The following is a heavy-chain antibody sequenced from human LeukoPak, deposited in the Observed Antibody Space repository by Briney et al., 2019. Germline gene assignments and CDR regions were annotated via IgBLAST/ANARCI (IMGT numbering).Heavy chain of an antibody. CDR1: GFTFSSYS. J-gene: IGHJ4*02. CDR2: ISSSSSYI. D-gene: IGHD3-10*01. V-gene: IGHV3-21*01. Sequence: PGGSLRLSCAASGFTFSSYSMNWVRQAPGKGLEWVSSISSSSSYIYYADSVKGRFTISRDNAKNSLYLQMNSLRAEDTAVYYCARVWFGELSGVDYWGQGTLVTVSS. CDR3: ARVWFGELSGVDY.